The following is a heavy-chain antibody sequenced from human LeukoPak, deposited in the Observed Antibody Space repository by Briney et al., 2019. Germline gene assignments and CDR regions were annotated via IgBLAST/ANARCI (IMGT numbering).Heavy chain of an antibody. D-gene: IGHD6-13*01. CDR1: GFTFSSYS. CDR2: ISSSSSTI. V-gene: IGHV3-48*01. CDR3: AKGLESSIWYTLIDY. Sequence: GGSLRLSCAASGFTFSSYSMNWVRQAPGKGLEWVSYISSSSSTIYYADSVKGRFTISRDNSKNTLYLQMSSLRAEDTAVHYCAKGLESSIWYTLIDYWGQGTLVTVPS. J-gene: IGHJ4*02.